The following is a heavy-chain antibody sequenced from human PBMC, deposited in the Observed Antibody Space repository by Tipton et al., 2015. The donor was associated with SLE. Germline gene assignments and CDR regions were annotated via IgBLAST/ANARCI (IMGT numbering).Heavy chain of an antibody. D-gene: IGHD6-13*01. CDR2: ITTSSSFL. Sequence: SLRLSCAASGFTFSSYSMNWVRQAPGKGLEWVSSITTSSSFLYYADSVKGRFTISRDNAQNSLYLQMNNLRAEDTAVYYCARVRSSSWGEHYFDFWGQGTLVTVSS. V-gene: IGHV3-21*03. CDR1: GFTFSSYS. J-gene: IGHJ4*02. CDR3: ARVRSSSWGEHYFDF.